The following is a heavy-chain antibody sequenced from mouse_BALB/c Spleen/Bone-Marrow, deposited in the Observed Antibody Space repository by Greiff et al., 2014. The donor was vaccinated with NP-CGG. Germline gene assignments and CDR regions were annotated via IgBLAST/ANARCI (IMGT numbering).Heavy chain of an antibody. CDR1: GYSFTDYN. V-gene: IGHV1-39*01. CDR2: IDPYYGGT. J-gene: IGHJ1*01. CDR3: ARVGDNRHFDV. D-gene: IGHD3-3*01. Sequence: VHVKQSGPELEKPGASVKISCKASGYSFTDYNMNWVKQSNGKSLEWIGNIDPYYGGTDYNQEFKGKATLTVDKSSSTAYMQLKSLTSEDSAVYYCARVGDNRHFDVWGAGTTVTVSS.